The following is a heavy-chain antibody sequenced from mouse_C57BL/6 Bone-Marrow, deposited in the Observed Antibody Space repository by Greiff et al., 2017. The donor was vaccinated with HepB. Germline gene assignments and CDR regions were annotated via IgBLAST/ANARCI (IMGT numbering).Heavy chain of an antibody. Sequence: QVQLQQSGAELVKPGASVKISCKASGYAFSSYWMNWVKQRPGKGLEWIGQIYPGDGDTNYNGKFKGKATLTADKSSSTAYMQLSSLTSEDSAVYVCARGATVVAKPSYWYFDVWGTGTTVTVSS. CDR3: ARGATVVAKPSYWYFDV. D-gene: IGHD1-1*01. CDR1: GYAFSSYW. J-gene: IGHJ1*03. CDR2: IYPGDGDT. V-gene: IGHV1-80*01.